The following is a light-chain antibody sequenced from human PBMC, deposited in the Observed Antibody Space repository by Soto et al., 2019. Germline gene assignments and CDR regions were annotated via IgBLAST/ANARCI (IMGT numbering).Light chain of an antibody. CDR2: DAS. V-gene: IGKV3-11*01. CDR1: QSVSSY. J-gene: IGKJ2*01. CDR3: QQRSNWPPYT. Sequence: EIVLTQSPATLSLSPGERATLSCRASQSVSSYLAWYHQKPGQAPRLLIYDASNRATGIPARFSGSGSWTDFTLTISSLEPEDFAVYYCQQRSNWPPYTFGQGTKMEIK.